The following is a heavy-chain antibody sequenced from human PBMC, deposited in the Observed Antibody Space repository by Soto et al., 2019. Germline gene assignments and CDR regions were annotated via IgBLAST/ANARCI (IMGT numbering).Heavy chain of an antibody. J-gene: IGHJ4*02. D-gene: IGHD2-15*01. CDR2: ISYDGSNK. CDR3: ARGLGYCSGGSCYGYYFDY. CDR1: GFTFSSYA. V-gene: IGHV3-30-3*01. Sequence: GGSLRLSCAASGFTFSSYAMHWVRQAPGKGLEWVAVISYDGSNKYYADTVKGRFTISRDNSKNTLYLQMNSMRAEDTAVYYCARGLGYCSGGSCYGYYFDYWGQGTLVTVSS.